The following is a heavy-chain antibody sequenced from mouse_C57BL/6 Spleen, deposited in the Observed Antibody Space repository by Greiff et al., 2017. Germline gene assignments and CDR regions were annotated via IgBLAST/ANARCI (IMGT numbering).Heavy chain of an antibody. CDR2: LSSGGDYI. Sequence: EVQRVESGEGLVKPGGSLKLSCAASGFTFSSYAMSWVRQTPEKRLEWVAYLSSGGDYIYYADTVQGRFTISRDNARNTLYLQMSSLKSEDTAMYYCTRWYDGYFYFDYWGQGTTLTVSS. CDR3: TRWYDGYFYFDY. V-gene: IGHV5-9-1*02. J-gene: IGHJ2*01. D-gene: IGHD2-3*01. CDR1: GFTFSSYA.